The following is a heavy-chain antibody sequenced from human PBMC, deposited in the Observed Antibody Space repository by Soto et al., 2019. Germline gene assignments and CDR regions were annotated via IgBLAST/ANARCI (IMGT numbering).Heavy chain of an antibody. CDR1: GGSFSGYY. V-gene: IGHV4-34*01. J-gene: IGHJ4*02. D-gene: IGHD2-8*02. Sequence: SETLSLTCAVYGGSFSGYYWSWIRQPPGKGLEWIGEINHSGSSNYNPSLKSRVTISVDTSKNQFSLKLSSVTAADTAVYYCARADSVLVAKGFDLWGQGTLVTVS. CDR2: INHSGSS. CDR3: ARADSVLVAKGFDL.